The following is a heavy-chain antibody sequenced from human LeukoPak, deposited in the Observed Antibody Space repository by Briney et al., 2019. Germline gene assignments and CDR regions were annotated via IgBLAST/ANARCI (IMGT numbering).Heavy chain of an antibody. CDR1: GFIFTNYA. J-gene: IGHJ4*02. CDR2: IRYDGSNK. CDR3: ANGFGY. D-gene: IGHD2-2*03. V-gene: IGHV3-30*04. Sequence: PGRSLRLSCAASGFIFTNYAMHWVRQAPGKGLEWVAFIRYDGSNKYYADSVKGRFTISRDNSKNTLYLQMNSLRAEDTAVYYCANGFGYWGQGTLVTVSS.